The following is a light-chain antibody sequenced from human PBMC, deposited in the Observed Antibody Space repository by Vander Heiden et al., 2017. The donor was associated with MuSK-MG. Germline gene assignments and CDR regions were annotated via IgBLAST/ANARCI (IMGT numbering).Light chain of an antibody. J-gene: IGKJ4*01. Sequence: NYLNWYQQRPGKAPRLLIYDASNLQPGVPSRFSGSGSGTDFSLTISSLQPEDFATYYCQQYDKVPPAVVTFGEGTKVEIK. V-gene: IGKV1-33*01. CDR1: NY. CDR2: DAS. CDR3: QQYDKVPPAVVT.